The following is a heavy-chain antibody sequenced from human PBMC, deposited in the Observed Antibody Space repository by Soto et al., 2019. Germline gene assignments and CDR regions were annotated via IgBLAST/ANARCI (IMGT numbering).Heavy chain of an antibody. CDR3: ARGINYYDSGDDAFDI. V-gene: IGHV1-8*01. Sequence: QVQLVQSGAEVKKPGASVKVSCKASGYTFTSYDINWVRQATGQGLEWMGWMNPNSGNTGYAQKFXGRGXVXRNTSISTAYMELSSLRSEDTAVYYCARGINYYDSGDDAFDIWGQGTMVTVSS. J-gene: IGHJ3*02. CDR2: MNPNSGNT. D-gene: IGHD3-10*01. CDR1: GYTFTSYD.